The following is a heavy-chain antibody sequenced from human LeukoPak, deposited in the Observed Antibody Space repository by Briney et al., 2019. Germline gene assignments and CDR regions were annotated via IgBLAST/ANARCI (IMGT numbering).Heavy chain of an antibody. J-gene: IGHJ4*02. CDR1: GFTLRIYS. CDR2: IRSSSSYI. D-gene: IGHD4-17*01. V-gene: IGHV3-21*01. Sequence: RAGGSLRLSCAASGFTLRIYSMNWVRQAPGKGLEWVSSIRSSSSYIYYADSVKGRFTISRDNAKNSLYLQMNSLRTEDTAVYYCARVMNDYGDYVFDYWGQGTLVTVSS. CDR3: ARVMNDYGDYVFDY.